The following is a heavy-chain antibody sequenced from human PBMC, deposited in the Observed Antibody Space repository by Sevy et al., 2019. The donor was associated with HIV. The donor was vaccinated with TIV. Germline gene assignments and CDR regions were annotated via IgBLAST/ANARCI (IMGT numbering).Heavy chain of an antibody. CDR1: GGSMNLYY. CDR3: ARVGFNWNDVDY. J-gene: IGHJ4*02. CDR2: IYYSGST. D-gene: IGHD1-20*01. Sequence: SETLSLTCSVSGGSMNLYYWSWIRQPPGKELEWIGFIYYSGSTNYNPSLKSRVTISVDTSENQFSLKLSSVTAADTAVYYCARVGFNWNDVDYWGQGTLVTVSS. V-gene: IGHV4-59*01.